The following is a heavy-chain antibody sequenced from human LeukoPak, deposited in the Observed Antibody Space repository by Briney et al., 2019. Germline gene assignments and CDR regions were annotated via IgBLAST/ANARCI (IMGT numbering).Heavy chain of an antibody. V-gene: IGHV1-69*04. CDR2: IIPILGIA. J-gene: IGHJ4*02. CDR3: ARGASGSYYLTPFDY. D-gene: IGHD1-26*01. Sequence: ASVNVSCKASGYTFTSYYMHWVRQAPGRGLDWMGRIIPILGIANYAQTFQGRVTITTDKSTSTAYMELSSLRSEDTAVYYCARGASGSYYLTPFDYWGQGTLVTVSS. CDR1: GYTFTSYY.